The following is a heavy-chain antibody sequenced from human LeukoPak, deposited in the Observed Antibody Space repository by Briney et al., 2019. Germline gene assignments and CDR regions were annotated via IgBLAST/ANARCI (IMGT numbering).Heavy chain of an antibody. D-gene: IGHD6-13*01. CDR1: GYTFTGYY. CDR3: ARDRTRIAAAGRHWLDP. CDR2: INPNSGGT. Sequence: ASVKVSCKASGYTFTGYYMHWVRQAPGQGLEWMGWINPNSGGTNYAQKFQGRVTMTRDTSISTAYMELSRLRSDDTAVYYCARDRTRIAAAGRHWLDPWGQGTLVTVSS. J-gene: IGHJ5*02. V-gene: IGHV1-2*02.